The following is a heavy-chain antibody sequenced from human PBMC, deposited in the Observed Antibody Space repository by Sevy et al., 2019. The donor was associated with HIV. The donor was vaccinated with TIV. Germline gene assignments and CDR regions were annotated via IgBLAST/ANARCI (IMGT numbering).Heavy chain of an antibody. CDR3: AKDMRSLTAASSGMDV. D-gene: IGHD6-25*01. CDR2: ISWNSGTT. J-gene: IGHJ6*02. CDR1: GFTFDDYA. V-gene: IGHV3-9*01. Sequence: GGSLRLSCAASGFTFDDYAMHWVRQAPGKGLEWVSGISWNSGTTGYADSVKGRFTISRDNARNSLYLQMNSLRPDDTALYYCAKDMRSLTAASSGMDVWGQGTTVTVSS.